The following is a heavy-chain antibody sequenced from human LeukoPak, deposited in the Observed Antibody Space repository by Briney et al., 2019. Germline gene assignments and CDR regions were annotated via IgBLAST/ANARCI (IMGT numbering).Heavy chain of an antibody. V-gene: IGHV4-59*01. CDR3: ARGTGYCSGGSCPHFDY. D-gene: IGHD2-15*01. J-gene: IGHJ4*02. CDR1: GDSISSYY. Sequence: ASETLSLTCTVSGDSISSYYWSWIRQPPGKGLEWIGYIYYSGSTNYNPSLKSRVTISVDTSKNQFSLKLSSVTAADTAVYYCARGTGYCSGGSCPHFDYWGRGTLVTVSS. CDR2: IYYSGST.